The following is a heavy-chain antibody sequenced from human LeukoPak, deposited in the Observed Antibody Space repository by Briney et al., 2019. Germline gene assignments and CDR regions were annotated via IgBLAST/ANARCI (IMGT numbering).Heavy chain of an antibody. J-gene: IGHJ4*02. Sequence: GGSLRLSCAASGFTFSSYAMSRVRQAPGKGLEWVSAISGSGGSTYYADSVKGRFTISRDNSKNTLYLQMNSLRAEDTAVYYCAKLSANLYYYGSGSTADYWGQGTLVTVSS. D-gene: IGHD3-10*01. CDR1: GFTFSSYA. CDR2: ISGSGGST. CDR3: AKLSANLYYYGSGSTADY. V-gene: IGHV3-23*01.